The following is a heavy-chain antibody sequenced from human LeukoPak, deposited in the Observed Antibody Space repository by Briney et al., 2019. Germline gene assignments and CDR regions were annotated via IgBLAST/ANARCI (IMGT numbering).Heavy chain of an antibody. J-gene: IGHJ3*02. CDR3: ARGYYDSSGYSTIDAFDI. Sequence: ASVKVSCKASGYTFTGYYMHWVRQAPGQGLGWMGWINPNSGGTNYAQKFQGRVTMTRDTSISTAYMELSRLRSDDTAVYYCARGYYDSSGYSTIDAFDIWGQGTMVTVSS. CDR1: GYTFTGYY. D-gene: IGHD3-22*01. CDR2: INPNSGGT. V-gene: IGHV1-2*02.